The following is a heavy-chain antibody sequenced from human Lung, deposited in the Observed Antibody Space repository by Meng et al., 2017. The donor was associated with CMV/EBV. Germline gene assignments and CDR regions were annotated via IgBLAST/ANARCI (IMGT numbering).Heavy chain of an antibody. Sequence: GGSXRLXCAASGFTFDDYAMHWVRQAPGKGLEWVSGISWNSGSIGYADSVKGRFTISRDNAKNSLYLQMNSLRAEDTALYYCAKGHKQYYYYYYGMDVWGQETTVTVSS. D-gene: IGHD1/OR15-1a*01. CDR1: GFTFDDYA. J-gene: IGHJ6*02. CDR3: AKGHKQYYYYYYGMDV. V-gene: IGHV3-9*01. CDR2: ISWNSGSI.